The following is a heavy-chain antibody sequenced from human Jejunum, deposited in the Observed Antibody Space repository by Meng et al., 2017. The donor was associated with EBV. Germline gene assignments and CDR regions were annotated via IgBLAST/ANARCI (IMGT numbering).Heavy chain of an antibody. V-gene: IGHV3-74*01. J-gene: IGHJ4*02. CDR1: GFTFSSYW. CDR2: INSDGSST. D-gene: IGHD4-11*01. Sequence: EVQLVESXXGLVQXGGSLRLSCAASGFTFSSYWMHWVRQAPGKGLVCVSRINSDGSSTSYADSVKGRFTISRDNAQNTLYLQMNSLRAEDTALYYCARDLASTGYWGQGTMVTVSS. CDR3: ARDLASTGY.